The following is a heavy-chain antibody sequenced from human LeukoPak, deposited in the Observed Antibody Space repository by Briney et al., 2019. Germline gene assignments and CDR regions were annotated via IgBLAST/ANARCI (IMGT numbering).Heavy chain of an antibody. V-gene: IGHV1-8*01. CDR3: ARDLKTQDIVVVPAADRNGMDV. D-gene: IGHD2-2*01. CDR1: GYTFTRYD. J-gene: IGHJ6*02. CDR2: MNPNSGNT. Sequence: ASVKVSCKASGYTFTRYDINWVRQATGQGLEWMGWMNPNSGNTSYAQKFQGRVTMTRDTSTSTVYMELSSLRSEDTAVYYCARDLKTQDIVVVPAADRNGMDVWGQGTTVTVSS.